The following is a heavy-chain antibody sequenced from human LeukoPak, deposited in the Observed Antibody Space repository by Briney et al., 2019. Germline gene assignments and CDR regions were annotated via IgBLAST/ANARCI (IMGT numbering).Heavy chain of an antibody. D-gene: IGHD2-21*01. Sequence: GASVNVSFKASGGTFSSYAISWVRQAPGQGLEWMGGIIPIFGTANYAQKFQGRVTITADESTSTAYMELSSLRSEDTAVYYCWGGGWKKPFDYWGQGTLVTVSS. CDR3: WGGGWKKPFDY. J-gene: IGHJ4*02. V-gene: IGHV1-69*13. CDR1: GGTFSSYA. CDR2: IIPIFGTA.